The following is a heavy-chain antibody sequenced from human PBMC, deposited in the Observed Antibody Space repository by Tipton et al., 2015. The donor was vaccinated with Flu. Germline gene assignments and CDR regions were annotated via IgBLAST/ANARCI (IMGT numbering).Heavy chain of an antibody. CDR2: VYYTGST. Sequence: TLSLTCTVSGGSIRGYYWNWIRPFPGKGLEWIGFVYYTGSTNYKSSLKSRVTISTDTSTNQVSLTMNSVIAAETAVYYCARGPPGPSIRAYYFDIWGQGALFTVSS. D-gene: IGHD2-21*01. V-gene: IGHV4-59*01. CDR1: GGSIRGYY. CDR3: ARGPPGPSIRAYYFDI. J-gene: IGHJ4*02.